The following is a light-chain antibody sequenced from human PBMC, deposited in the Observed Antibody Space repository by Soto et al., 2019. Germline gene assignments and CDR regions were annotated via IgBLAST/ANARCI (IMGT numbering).Light chain of an antibody. CDR2: GAS. Sequence: TLSVSPGERATLFCRASQSTNNYLAWYQQKPGQAPRLLIDGASTRANGVPARFSGSGSGTEFTLTISTLQSEDFAVYYCQQYNNWPLTFGGGTKVDIK. CDR3: QQYNNWPLT. CDR1: QSTNNY. V-gene: IGKV3-15*01. J-gene: IGKJ4*01.